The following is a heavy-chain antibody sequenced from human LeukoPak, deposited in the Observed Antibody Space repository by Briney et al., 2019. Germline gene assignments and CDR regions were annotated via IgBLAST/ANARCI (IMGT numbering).Heavy chain of an antibody. V-gene: IGHV4-4*01. CDR1: GGSISSSNW. CDR3: ARVIGYSGYDAFDY. CDR2: IYHSGST. Sequence: NPSETLSLTCAVSGGSISSSNWWSWVRQPPGKGLEWIGEIYHSGSTNYNPSLKSRVTISVDKSKNQFSLKLSSVTAADTAVYCCARVIGYSGYDAFDYWGQGTLVTVSS. D-gene: IGHD5-12*01. J-gene: IGHJ4*02.